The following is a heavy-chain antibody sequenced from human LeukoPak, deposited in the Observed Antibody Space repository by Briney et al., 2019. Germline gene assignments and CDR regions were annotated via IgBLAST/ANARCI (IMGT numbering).Heavy chain of an antibody. D-gene: IGHD1-26*01. V-gene: IGHV1-8*01. CDR3: ARGQWELGWFDP. J-gene: IGHJ5*02. Sequence: ASVKVSRKASGYTFTSYDINWVRQATGQGLEWMGWMNPNSGNTGYAQKFQGRVTMTRNTSISTAYMELSSLRSEDTAVYYCARGQWELGWFDPWGQGTLVTVSS. CDR2: MNPNSGNT. CDR1: GYTFTSYD.